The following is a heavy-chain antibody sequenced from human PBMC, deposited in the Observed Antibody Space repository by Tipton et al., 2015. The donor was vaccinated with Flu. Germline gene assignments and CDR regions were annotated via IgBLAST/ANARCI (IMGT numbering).Heavy chain of an antibody. CDR1: GGSISNYY. D-gene: IGHD6-19*01. V-gene: IGHV4-4*07. CDR2: VHTSGNT. CDR3: ARGMASGATYFDY. Sequence: TLSLTCTVAGGSISNYYWSWVRQPAGKRLQWIGRVHTSGNTHYDPSFESRVTIPLDTSKSQFSLKLRSVTAADTAVYFCARGMASGATYFDYWGPGTLVTVSS. J-gene: IGHJ4*02.